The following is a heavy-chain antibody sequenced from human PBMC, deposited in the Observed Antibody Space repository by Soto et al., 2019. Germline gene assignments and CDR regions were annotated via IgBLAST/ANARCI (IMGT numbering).Heavy chain of an antibody. J-gene: IGHJ4*02. D-gene: IGHD2-15*01. CDR1: GGPISSDY. CDR2: IYYSGST. Sequence: SETLSLTCTVSGGPISSDYWSWIRQPPGKGLEWIGYIYYSGSTNYNPSLKSRVTISVDTSKNQFSLKLSSVTAADTAVYYCARGVECSGGSCYSHFDYWGQGALVTVSS. CDR3: ARGVECSGGSCYSHFDY. V-gene: IGHV4-59*01.